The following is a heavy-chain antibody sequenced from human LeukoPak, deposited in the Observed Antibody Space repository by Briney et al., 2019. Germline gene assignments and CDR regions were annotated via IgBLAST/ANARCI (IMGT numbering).Heavy chain of an antibody. J-gene: IGHJ4*02. CDR1: GGSFSGFY. CDR2: INHSGST. D-gene: IGHD5-12*01. V-gene: IGHV4-34*01. Sequence: PSETLSLTCAVYGGSFSGFYWIWIRQTSGKGLEWIGEINHSGSTNYNPSLKSRVTMSVDTSKNQFSLNLRSMTAADAGMYYCAREDIAGRVTTILPYWGQGTPVTVSS. CDR3: AREDIAGRVTTILPY.